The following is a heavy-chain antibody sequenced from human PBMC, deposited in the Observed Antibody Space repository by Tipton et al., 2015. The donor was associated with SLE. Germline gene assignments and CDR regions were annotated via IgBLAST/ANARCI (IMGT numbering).Heavy chain of an antibody. CDR2: IFYTGST. CDR3: ARLGSTTYLTLDGFYFDY. J-gene: IGHJ4*02. Sequence: TLSLTCSVSDGSISTTNYYWGWLRQPPGKGLEWIGSIFYTGSTYYNPSLNSRVSFSIDTSENHFSLRLNSVTAADTAVYFCARLGSTTYLTLDGFYFDYWGQGTRVTVSS. V-gene: IGHV4-39*07. CDR1: DGSISTTNYY. D-gene: IGHD2/OR15-2a*01.